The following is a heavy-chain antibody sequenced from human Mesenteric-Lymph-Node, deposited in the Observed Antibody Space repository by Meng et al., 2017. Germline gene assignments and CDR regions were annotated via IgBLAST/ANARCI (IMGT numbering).Heavy chain of an antibody. V-gene: IGHV3-48*04. J-gene: IGHJ6*02. D-gene: IGHD6-19*01. Sequence: GESLKISCAASGFTFSSYWMNWVRQAPGKGLEWVSYISSSGSTISYADSVKGRFTISRDNAKNSLYLQMNSLRAEDTAVYYCARALDSSGWYGYYYYYYGMDVWGQGTTVTVSS. CDR3: ARALDSSGWYGYYYYYYGMDV. CDR2: ISSSGSTI. CDR1: GFTFSSYW.